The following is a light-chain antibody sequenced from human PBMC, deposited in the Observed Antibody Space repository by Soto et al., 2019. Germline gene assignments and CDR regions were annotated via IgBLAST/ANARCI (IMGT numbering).Light chain of an antibody. Sequence: DIQMTQSPSYVSASVGDRVTITCRASQSISSWLAWYQQKPGKAPKLLIYKASSLESGVPSRFSGSGPGTEFTLTISSLQPDDFATYYCQQYNSYWAFGQGTKVDIK. V-gene: IGKV1-5*03. CDR3: QQYNSYWA. CDR1: QSISSW. J-gene: IGKJ1*01. CDR2: KAS.